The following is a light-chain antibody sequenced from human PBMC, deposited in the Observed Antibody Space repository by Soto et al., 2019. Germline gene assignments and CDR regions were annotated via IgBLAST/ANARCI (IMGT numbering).Light chain of an antibody. CDR1: QSISSS. CDR3: QQYRSYPFT. V-gene: IGKV1-5*03. Sequence: DIQMTQSPSTLSASVGDRVTITCRASQSISSSLAWYQQKPGKAPILLISKASTLETGVPSRFSGSGSGTTFTITISRLQPDDLGTYYCQQYRSYPFTFGQGTRLENK. CDR2: KAS. J-gene: IGKJ5*01.